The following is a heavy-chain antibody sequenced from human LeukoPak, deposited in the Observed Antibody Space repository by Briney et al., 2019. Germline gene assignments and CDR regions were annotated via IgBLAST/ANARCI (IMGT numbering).Heavy chain of an antibody. CDR2: IYRDSSVI. CDR3: ARYGSGSKYRDPFDS. Sequence: GGSLRLSCVASGFNFDECAMNRVRQAPGKALEWISCIYRDSSVIHYADSVRGRFTVSRDNAKSSMYLQMNSLRAEDTAVYFCARYGSGSKYRDPFDSWGQGTLAIVSS. V-gene: IGHV3-48*01. CDR1: GFNFDECA. J-gene: IGHJ5*01. D-gene: IGHD3-10*01.